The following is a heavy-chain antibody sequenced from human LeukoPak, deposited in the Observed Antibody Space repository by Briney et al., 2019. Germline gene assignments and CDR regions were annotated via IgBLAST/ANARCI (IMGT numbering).Heavy chain of an antibody. CDR2: ISASGGST. CDR1: GFTLSSYA. Sequence: GSPRLSCAASGFTLSSYAMSWVRQAPGKGLEWVSSISASGGSTNYADSVKGRFTISRDNSKNTVYLQMNSLRAEDTAVYHCAKVMKGSERLTMVRGVIIKTAGLYYMDVWGKGTTVTVSS. CDR3: AKVMKGSERLTMVRGVIIKTAGLYYMDV. D-gene: IGHD3-10*01. V-gene: IGHV3-23*01. J-gene: IGHJ6*03.